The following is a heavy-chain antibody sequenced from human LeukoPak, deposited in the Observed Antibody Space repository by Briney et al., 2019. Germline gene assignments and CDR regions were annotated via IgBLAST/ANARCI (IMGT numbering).Heavy chain of an antibody. D-gene: IGHD6-13*01. V-gene: IGHV4-59*01. J-gene: IGHJ4*02. Sequence: SETLSLTCTVSGGSINNYYWSWIRQPPGKGLEWIGSIYSSGSTNYSPSLKSRVTISVDTSKNQFSLKLSSVTAADTAVYYCARLVGSSSYYFDYWGQGTLVTVSS. CDR3: ARLVGSSSYYFDY. CDR2: IYSSGST. CDR1: GGSINNYY.